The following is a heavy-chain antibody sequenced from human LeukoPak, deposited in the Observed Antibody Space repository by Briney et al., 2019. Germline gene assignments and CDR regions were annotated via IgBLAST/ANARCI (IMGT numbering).Heavy chain of an antibody. CDR2: IKQDGSEK. Sequence: GGSLRLSCTASGLTLSNYWIIWVRQAPGKGLQWVAKIKQDGSEKYYVDSVKGRFTISRDNAENSLYLQMNSLRVEDTAVYYCAARSSGNPYFWGQGTLVTVSS. V-gene: IGHV3-7*03. J-gene: IGHJ4*02. D-gene: IGHD1-26*01. CDR3: AARSSGNPYF. CDR1: GLTLSNYW.